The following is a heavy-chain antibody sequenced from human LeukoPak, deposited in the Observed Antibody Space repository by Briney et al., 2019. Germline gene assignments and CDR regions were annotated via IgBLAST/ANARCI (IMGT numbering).Heavy chain of an antibody. CDR3: AKDFGHSSGWYYYYYMDV. CDR1: GFTFDDYA. V-gene: IGHV3-43*02. Sequence: GGSLRLSCAASGFTFDDYAMHWVRQAPGKGLEWVSLIGGDGGSTYYAGSVKGRFTISRDNSKNSPYLQMNSLRTEDTALYYCAKDFGHSSGWYYYYYMDVWGKGTTVTVSS. D-gene: IGHD6-19*01. CDR2: IGGDGGST. J-gene: IGHJ6*03.